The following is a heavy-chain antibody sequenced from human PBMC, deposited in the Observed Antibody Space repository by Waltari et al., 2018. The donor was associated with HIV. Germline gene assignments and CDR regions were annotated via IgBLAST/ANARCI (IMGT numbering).Heavy chain of an antibody. J-gene: IGHJ5*02. CDR3: ARRPGYCSGTRCYYSHWFDP. Sequence: QITLEESGPTLVKPTQTLTLTCPFSGFSLSPSGVGVGWIRQPPGKALEWLALIYWNGNKHYSPSLKSRVTITKETSKDQVVLKMTNMDPADTATYFCARRPGYCSGTRCYYSHWFDPWGQGTLVTVSS. CDR2: IYWNGNK. V-gene: IGHV2-5*01. D-gene: IGHD2-2*03. CDR1: GFSLSPSGVG.